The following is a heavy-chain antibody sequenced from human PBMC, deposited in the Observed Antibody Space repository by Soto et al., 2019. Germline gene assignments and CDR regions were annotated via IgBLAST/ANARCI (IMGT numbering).Heavy chain of an antibody. CDR1: GGSISSYY. CDR3: ARAVGRLEFLEWSDAFDI. J-gene: IGHJ3*02. CDR2: IYYSGST. Sequence: SETLSLTCTVSGGSISSYYWSWIRQPPGKGLEWIGYIYYSGSTNYNPSLKSRVTISVDTSKNQVSLKLSSVTAADTAVYYCARAVGRLEFLEWSDAFDIWGQGTMVTVSS. V-gene: IGHV4-59*01. D-gene: IGHD3-3*01.